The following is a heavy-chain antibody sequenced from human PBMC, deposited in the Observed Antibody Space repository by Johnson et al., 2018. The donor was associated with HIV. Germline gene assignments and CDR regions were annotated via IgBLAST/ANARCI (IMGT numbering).Heavy chain of an antibody. D-gene: IGHD6-19*01. J-gene: IGHJ3*02. CDR3: ARSGGAVAGVDAFDI. CDR1: GFTVSITY. V-gene: IGHV3-13*01. CDR2: IGTAGDT. Sequence: VQLVESGGGLVQPGGSLRLSCEASGFTVSITYMSWVRQATGKGLEWVSAIGTAGDTYYPGSVKGRFTISRENAKNSLYLQMNSLRAGDTAVYYCARSGGAVAGVDAFDIWGQGTMVTVSS.